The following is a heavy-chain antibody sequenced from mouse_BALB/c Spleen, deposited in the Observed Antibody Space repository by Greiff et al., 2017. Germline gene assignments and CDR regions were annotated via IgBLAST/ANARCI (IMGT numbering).Heavy chain of an antibody. CDR1: GFTFTDYY. Sequence: EVMLVESGGGLVQPGGSLRLSCATSGFTFTDYYMSWVRQPPGKALEWLGFIRNKANGYTTEYSASVKGRFTISRDNSQSILYLQMNTLRAEDSATYYCARDRGDWGQGTLVTVSA. V-gene: IGHV7-3*02. CDR3: ARDRGD. CDR2: IRNKANGYTT. J-gene: IGHJ3*01.